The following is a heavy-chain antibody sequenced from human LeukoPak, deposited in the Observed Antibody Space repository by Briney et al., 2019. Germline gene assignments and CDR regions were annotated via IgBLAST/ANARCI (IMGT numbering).Heavy chain of an antibody. J-gene: IGHJ4*02. Sequence: ASVKVSCKASGYTFTSYGISWVRQAPGQGLERMGWISAYNGNTSYAQKLQGRVTMTTDTSTSTAYMELRSLRSDDTAVYYCAREARVEQWDYWGQGTLVTVSS. V-gene: IGHV1-18*01. CDR3: AREARVEQWDY. CDR2: ISAYNGNT. CDR1: GYTFTSYG. D-gene: IGHD6-19*01.